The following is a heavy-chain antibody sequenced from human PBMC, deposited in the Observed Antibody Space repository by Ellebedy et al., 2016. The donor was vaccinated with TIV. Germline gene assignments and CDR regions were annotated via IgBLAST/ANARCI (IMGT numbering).Heavy chain of an antibody. J-gene: IGHJ4*02. V-gene: IGHV3-21*01. CDR1: GFTFSTYS. D-gene: IGHD1/OR15-1a*01. CDR3: ARENWYNDY. Sequence: GESLKISCAASGFTFSTYSMNWVRQAPGKGLAWVSSISGSRSYIYYADSVKGRFTISRDNAKNSLYLQMNSLRGEDTAVYYCARENWYNDYWGQGTLVTVSS. CDR2: ISGSRSYI.